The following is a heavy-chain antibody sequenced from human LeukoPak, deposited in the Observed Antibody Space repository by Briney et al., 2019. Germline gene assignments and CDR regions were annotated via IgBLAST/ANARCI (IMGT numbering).Heavy chain of an antibody. Sequence: SETLSLTCTVSGYSITSAYYWSWIRQPPGRGLEWIGYSGNTNYNPSLRSRVIISVDTSKNQFSLKLSPVTTADTAVYYCARVGIDYSGNIIKYYFDYWGQGTLVTVSS. CDR3: ARVGIDYSGNIIKYYFDY. CDR2: YSGNT. V-gene: IGHV4-61*01. D-gene: IGHD4-23*01. J-gene: IGHJ4*02. CDR1: GYSITSAYY.